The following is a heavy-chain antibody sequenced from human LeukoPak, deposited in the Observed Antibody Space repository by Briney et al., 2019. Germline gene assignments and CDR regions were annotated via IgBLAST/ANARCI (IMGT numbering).Heavy chain of an antibody. J-gene: IGHJ4*02. CDR3: ARAPLTIFGVVIRLDY. CDR1: GYTFTGYY. Sequence: ASVKVSCKASGYTFTGYYMHWVRQAPGQGLEWMGWINPNSGGTNYAQKFQGRVTMTRDTSISTAYMELSRLRSDDTAVYYCARAPLTIFGVVIRLDYWGQGTLVTVSS. V-gene: IGHV1-2*02. D-gene: IGHD3-3*01. CDR2: INPNSGGT.